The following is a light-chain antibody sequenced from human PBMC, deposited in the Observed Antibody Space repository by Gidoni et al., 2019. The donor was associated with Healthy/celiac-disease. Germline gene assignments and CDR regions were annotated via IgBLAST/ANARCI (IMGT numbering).Light chain of an antibody. CDR2: KAS. CDR3: QQYNSYSYT. CDR1: QSISSW. J-gene: IGKJ2*01. V-gene: IGKV1-5*03. Sequence: DIQMTQSPSTLSASVGDRVTITCRASQSISSWFAWYQQKPGKAPKRLIYKASSLESGVPSRFSGSGSGTEFTLTISRLQPDDVATYYCQQYNSYSYTFGQGTKLEIK.